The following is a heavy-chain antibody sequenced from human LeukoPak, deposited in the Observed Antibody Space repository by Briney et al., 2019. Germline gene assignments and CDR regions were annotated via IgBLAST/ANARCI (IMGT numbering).Heavy chain of an antibody. CDR3: ARETHYDSSGYHNDY. D-gene: IGHD3-22*01. J-gene: IGHJ4*02. CDR1: GGSFSGYY. V-gene: IGHV3-11*04. CDR2: ISSSGSFI. Sequence: LSLTCAVYGGSFSGYYMSWIRQAPGKGLEWVSYISSSGSFIYYADSVKGRFTISRDNAKNSLYLQMNSLRAEDTAVYYCARETHYDSSGYHNDYWGQGTLVTVSS.